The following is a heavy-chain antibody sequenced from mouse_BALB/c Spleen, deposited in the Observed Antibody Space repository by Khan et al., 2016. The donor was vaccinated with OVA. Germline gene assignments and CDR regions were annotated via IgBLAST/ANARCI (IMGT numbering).Heavy chain of an antibody. D-gene: IGHD1-3*01. CDR3: ARRRLNDVFAY. Sequence: QVQLKQSGAELAKPGASVKMSCKASGYTFTNYWMHWVKQRPGQGLEWIGYINPSTGYTEYTQKFKDKATLTADKSSSTAYMQLSSLTSEDSAVYYCARRRLNDVFAYWGQGTLVTVSA. CDR2: INPSTGYT. V-gene: IGHV1-7*01. CDR1: GYTFTNYW. J-gene: IGHJ3*01.